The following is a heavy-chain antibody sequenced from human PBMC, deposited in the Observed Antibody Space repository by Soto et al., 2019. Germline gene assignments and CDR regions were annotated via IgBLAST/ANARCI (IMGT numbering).Heavy chain of an antibody. Sequence: SETLSLTCSVSGGSISSFSWSWIRQPPGKGLEWIGYIYFSGSTNYNPSLKSRLTISVDTSKNRFSLNLSSVTAADTAVYYCARGTSWSGMDVWGQGTTVTGSS. D-gene: IGHD2-2*01. CDR2: IYFSGST. V-gene: IGHV4-59*01. J-gene: IGHJ6*02. CDR1: GGSISSFS. CDR3: ARGTSWSGMDV.